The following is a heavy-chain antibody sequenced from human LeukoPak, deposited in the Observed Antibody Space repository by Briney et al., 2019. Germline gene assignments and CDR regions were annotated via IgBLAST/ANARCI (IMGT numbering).Heavy chain of an antibody. CDR2: IYYSGST. CDR1: SGSISSYY. V-gene: IGHV4-59*01. J-gene: IGHJ3*02. Sequence: SETLSLTCTVSSGSISSYYWNWIRQPPGKGLEWIAYIYYSGSTNYNPSLKSRVTISVDTSKNQFSLKLSSVSAADTAVYYCARGGSVGATTEFAFDSWGPGTMVTVSS. CDR3: ARGGSVGATTEFAFDS. D-gene: IGHD1-26*01.